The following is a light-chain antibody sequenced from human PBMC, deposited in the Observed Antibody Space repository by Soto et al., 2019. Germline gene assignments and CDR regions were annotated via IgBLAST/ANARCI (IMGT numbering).Light chain of an antibody. CDR1: QSVSSY. CDR3: QQRINRTTFPFT. Sequence: ELVLTQSPATLSLSPGERATLSCRASQSVSSYLAWYQQKPGQAPRLLIYDSSTRATGIPARFSGSGSGTDFTLTIRSLEPEDFAIYYCQQRINRTTFPFTFGPGTKVDIK. CDR2: DSS. J-gene: IGKJ3*01. V-gene: IGKV3-11*01.